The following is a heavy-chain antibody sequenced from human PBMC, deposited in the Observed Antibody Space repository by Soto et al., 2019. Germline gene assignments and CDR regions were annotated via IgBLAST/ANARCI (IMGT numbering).Heavy chain of an antibody. CDR3: AKVGYCSGGSCYGLTSLDY. D-gene: IGHD2-15*01. CDR2: ISGSGGST. Sequence: GGSLRLSCAASGFTFSSYAMSWVRQAPGKGLEWVSAISGSGGSTYYADSVKGRFTISRDNSKNTLYLQMNSLRAEDTAVYYCAKVGYCSGGSCYGLTSLDYWGQGTLVTVSS. CDR1: GFTFSSYA. J-gene: IGHJ4*02. V-gene: IGHV3-23*01.